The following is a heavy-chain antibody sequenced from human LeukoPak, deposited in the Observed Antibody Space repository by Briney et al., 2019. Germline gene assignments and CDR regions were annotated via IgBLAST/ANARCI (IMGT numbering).Heavy chain of an antibody. D-gene: IGHD7-27*01. CDR3: ARHRADWGWAAFDI. J-gene: IGHJ3*02. V-gene: IGHV4-59*08. Sequence: SETLSRTCTVSGGSISSYYWSWIRQPPGKGLEWIGYIYYSGSTNYNPSLKSRVTISVDTSKNQFSLKLSSVTAADTAVYYCARHRADWGWAAFDIWGQGTMVTVSS. CDR1: GGSISSYY. CDR2: IYYSGST.